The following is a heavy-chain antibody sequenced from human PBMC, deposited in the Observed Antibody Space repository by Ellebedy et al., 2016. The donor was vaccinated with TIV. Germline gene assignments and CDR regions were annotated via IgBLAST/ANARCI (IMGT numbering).Heavy chain of an antibody. CDR1: GFTFSSYS. D-gene: IGHD3-10*01. V-gene: IGHV3-48*01. Sequence: GGSLRLSXAASGFTFSSYSMNWVRQAPGKGLEWVSYISSSSSSIYYADSVKGRFTISRDNSKNTLSLQMNSLRAEDTAVYYCVRETYRGYYYDWGATDYWGQGTLVTVSS. J-gene: IGHJ4*02. CDR2: ISSSSSSI. CDR3: VRETYRGYYYDWGATDY.